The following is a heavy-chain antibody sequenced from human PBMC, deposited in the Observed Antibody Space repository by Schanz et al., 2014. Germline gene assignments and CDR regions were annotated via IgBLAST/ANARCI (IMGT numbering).Heavy chain of an antibody. V-gene: IGHV3-7*01. CDR3: AATTILAD. J-gene: IGHJ4*02. CDR2: IKQDGSAK. D-gene: IGHD3-3*01. Sequence: VQLVESGGGLVQPGGSLRLCCVASGFTFSRYWMTWVRQAPGKGLEWVANIKQDGSAKNYVDSVKGRFTISRDNPKNSLCLQMNSLRAEDTALYYCAATTILADWGQGTLVAVSS. CDR1: GFTFSRYW.